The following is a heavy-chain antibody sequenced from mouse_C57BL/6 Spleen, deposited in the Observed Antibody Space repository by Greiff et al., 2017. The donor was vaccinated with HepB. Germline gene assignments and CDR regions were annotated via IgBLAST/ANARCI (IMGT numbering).Heavy chain of an antibody. D-gene: IGHD1-2*01. CDR1: GYTFTSYW. CDR3: LRPDV. Sequence: QVQLQQPGAELVRPGTSVKLSCKASGYTFTSYWMHWVKQRPGQGLEWIGVIDPSDSYTNYNQKFKGKATLTVDTSSSTAYMQLSSLTSEDSAVYYCLRPDVWGTGTTVTVSS. CDR2: IDPSDSYT. V-gene: IGHV1-59*01. J-gene: IGHJ1*03.